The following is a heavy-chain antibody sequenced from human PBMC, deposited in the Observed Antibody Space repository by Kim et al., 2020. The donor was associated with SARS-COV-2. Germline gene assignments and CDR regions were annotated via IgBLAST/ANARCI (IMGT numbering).Heavy chain of an antibody. J-gene: IGHJ6*02. V-gene: IGHV3-11*01. CDR3: ATTHFYGLYV. Sequence: GGSLKLSCEASGFTFSDFYMSWMRQAPGKGLEWISDINTGGSKSSHADPVKGRFTTSRDNSKNALYLQMNSLRADDTAVYYCATTHFYGLYVWGQWTTVT. D-gene: IGHD3-3*02. CDR2: INTGGSKS. CDR1: GFTFSDFY.